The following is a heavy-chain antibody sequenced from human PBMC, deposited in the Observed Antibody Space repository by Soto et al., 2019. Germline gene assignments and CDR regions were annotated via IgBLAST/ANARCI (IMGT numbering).Heavy chain of an antibody. CDR1: RFTFSGPA. J-gene: IGHJ1*01. Sequence: GESLKISCAASRFTFSGPAMTWVSQSPGKLLEYVSSITSSGSEVFHAASVKGRLTMSRDNSKHIMYLQMNRLRDEAAAVYYGAKEGYDSGWYWEPWGQGTPVTVSS. V-gene: IGHV3-23*01. D-gene: IGHD6-19*01. CDR3: AKEGYDSGWYWEP. CDR2: ITSSGSEV.